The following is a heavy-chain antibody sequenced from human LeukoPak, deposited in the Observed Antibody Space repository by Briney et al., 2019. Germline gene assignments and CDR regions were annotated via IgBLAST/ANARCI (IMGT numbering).Heavy chain of an antibody. D-gene: IGHD6-13*01. CDR1: GYTFINFA. Sequence: GASVKVSCKASGYTFINFAINWGRQAPGQRPEWMGWINAGNGNTKYSQKFQDRVTITRDTSASTAYMELTSLTSEDTAVYYCARGPRAAADDYWGQGTLVTVSS. CDR2: INAGNGNT. CDR3: ARGPRAAADDY. V-gene: IGHV1-3*01. J-gene: IGHJ4*02.